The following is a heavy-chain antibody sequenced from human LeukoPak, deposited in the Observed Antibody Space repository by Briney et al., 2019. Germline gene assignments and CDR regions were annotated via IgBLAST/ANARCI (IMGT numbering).Heavy chain of an antibody. CDR3: ARSGLVRGVST. D-gene: IGHD3-10*01. CDR1: GDSMSSYY. J-gene: IGHJ4*02. Sequence: ASETLSLTCTVSGDSMSSYYWTWIRQPPGKEREWIGSISYSGSTNYNPSLKSRVTMSIDTSKNQFSLKLNSVTAADTAVYYCARSGLVRGVSTWGQGTLVTVSS. CDR2: ISYSGST. V-gene: IGHV4-59*01.